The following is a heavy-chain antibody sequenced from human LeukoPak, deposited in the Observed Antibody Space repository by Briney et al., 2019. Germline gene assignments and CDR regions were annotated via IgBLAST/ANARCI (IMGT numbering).Heavy chain of an antibody. V-gene: IGHV3-7*01. Sequence: GGSLSLSCAASGFTFNSYAMSWVRQAPGKGLEGVASIKHNGGEKYYVDSVKGRFTISRDNAKNSLYLEMSSLRVEDTAVYYCARDRGWRSSGYYLYHFDYWGQGTLVTFAS. J-gene: IGHJ4*02. CDR1: GFTFNSYA. D-gene: IGHD3-22*01. CDR3: ARDRGWRSSGYYLYHFDY. CDR2: IKHNGGEK.